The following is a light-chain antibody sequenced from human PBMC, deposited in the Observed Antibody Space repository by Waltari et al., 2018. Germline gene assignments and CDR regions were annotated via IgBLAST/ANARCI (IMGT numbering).Light chain of an antibody. Sequence: SYELTQPPSVSVSPGQTARTTCSAATSPNQYAFWYQQKPGQAPVLVIYKDSERPSGIPERFSGSSSGTTVTLTISGAQAEDEADYYCQASDTSGSYPVFGGGTKLTVL. CDR1: TSPNQY. CDR3: QASDTSGSYPV. J-gene: IGLJ2*01. V-gene: IGLV3-25*03. CDR2: KDS.